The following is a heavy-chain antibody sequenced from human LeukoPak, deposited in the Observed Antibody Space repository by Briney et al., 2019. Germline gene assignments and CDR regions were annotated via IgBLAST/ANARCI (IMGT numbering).Heavy chain of an antibody. CDR1: GYTFTSYY. D-gene: IGHD3-10*01. CDR2: INPSGGST. Sequence: GASVKVSCKASGYTFTSYYMHWVRQAPGQGLEWMGIINPSGGSTSYAQKFQGRVTMTRDTSTSTVYMELSSLRSEDTAVYYCARSGRTVRGVIITDDAFDIWGQGTMVTVSS. CDR3: ARSGRTVRGVIITDDAFDI. J-gene: IGHJ3*02. V-gene: IGHV1-46*01.